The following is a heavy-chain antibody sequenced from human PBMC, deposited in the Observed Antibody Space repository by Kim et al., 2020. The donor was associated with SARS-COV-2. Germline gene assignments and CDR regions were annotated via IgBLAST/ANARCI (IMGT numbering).Heavy chain of an antibody. CDR2: ISYDGSNK. CDR3: AKEAGPLYCSSTSCYPDDYYGMDV. D-gene: IGHD2-2*01. CDR1: GFTFSSYG. J-gene: IGHJ6*02. V-gene: IGHV3-30*18. Sequence: GGSLRLSCAASGFTFSSYGMHWVRQAPGKGLEWVAVISYDGSNKYYADSVKGRFTISRDNSKNTLYLQMNSLRAEDTAVYYCAKEAGPLYCSSTSCYPDDYYGMDVWGQGTTVTVSS.